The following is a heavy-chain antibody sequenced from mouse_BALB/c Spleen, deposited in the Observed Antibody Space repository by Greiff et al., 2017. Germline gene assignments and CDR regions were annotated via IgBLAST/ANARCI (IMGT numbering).Heavy chain of an antibody. CDR3: ARFITTAQYYYAMDY. CDR1: GFSLTSYG. V-gene: IGHV2-9*02. D-gene: IGHD1-2*01. Sequence: VKLMESGPGLVAPSQSLSITCTVSGFSLTSYGVHWVRQPPGKGLEWLGVIWAGGSTNYNSALMSRLSISKDNSKSQVFLKMNSLQTDDTAMYYCARFITTAQYYYAMDYWGQGTSVTVSS. CDR2: IWAGGST. J-gene: IGHJ4*01.